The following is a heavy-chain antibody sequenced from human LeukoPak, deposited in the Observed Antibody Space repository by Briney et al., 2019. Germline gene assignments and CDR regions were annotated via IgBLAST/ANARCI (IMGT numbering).Heavy chain of an antibody. D-gene: IGHD6-19*01. Sequence: PGGSLRLSCAASGFTFSSYSMNRVRQAPGKGLEWVSSISSSSSYIYYADSVKGRFTISRDNAKNSLYLQMNSLRAEDTAVYYCARDEDEQWLAEYYFDYWGQGTLVTVSS. CDR1: GFTFSSYS. J-gene: IGHJ4*02. CDR3: ARDEDEQWLAEYYFDY. V-gene: IGHV3-21*01. CDR2: ISSSSSYI.